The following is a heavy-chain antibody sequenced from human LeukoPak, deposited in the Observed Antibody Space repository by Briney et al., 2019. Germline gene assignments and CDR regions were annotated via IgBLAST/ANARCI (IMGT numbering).Heavy chain of an antibody. V-gene: IGHV3-21*01. CDR2: ISSSSSYI. J-gene: IGHJ4*02. D-gene: IGHD3-9*01. Sequence: GGSLRLSCAASGFTFSSYSMNWVRQPPGKGLEWVSSISSSSSYIYYADSVKGRFTISRDNAKNSLYLQMNSLRAEDTAVYYCATTYDILPAVFDYWGQGTLVTVSS. CDR1: GFTFSSYS. CDR3: ATTYDILPAVFDY.